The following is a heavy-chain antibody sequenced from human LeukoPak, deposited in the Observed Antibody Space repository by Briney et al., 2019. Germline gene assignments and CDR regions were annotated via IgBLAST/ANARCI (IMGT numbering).Heavy chain of an antibody. CDR3: ARPRGCGSSRCNNFDY. D-gene: IGHD2-2*01. J-gene: IGHJ4*02. Sequence: GGSLRLSCAASGFIFSSYGMHWVRQAPGKGLEWVAFIRYDGSKKYYADSVKGRFTISRDNAKNSLYLQMNRLRAEDTAVYYCARPRGCGSSRCNNFDYWGQGTLVTVSS. CDR2: IRYDGSKK. CDR1: GFIFSSYG. V-gene: IGHV3-30*02.